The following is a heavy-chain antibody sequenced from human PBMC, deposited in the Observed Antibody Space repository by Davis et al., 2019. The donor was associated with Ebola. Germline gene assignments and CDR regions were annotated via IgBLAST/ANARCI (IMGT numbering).Heavy chain of an antibody. CDR1: GFTFSSYG. J-gene: IGHJ4*02. CDR2: IWYDGSNK. V-gene: IGHV3-33*08. D-gene: IGHD3-10*01. Sequence: GESLKISCAASGFTFSSYGMHWIRQAPGKGLAWVAVIWYDGSNKYYADSVKGRFTISRDNSKNTLYLQMNSLRAEDTAVYYCAREGYYYGSGTTGGFDWGQGTLVTVSS. CDR3: AREGYYYGSGTTGGFD.